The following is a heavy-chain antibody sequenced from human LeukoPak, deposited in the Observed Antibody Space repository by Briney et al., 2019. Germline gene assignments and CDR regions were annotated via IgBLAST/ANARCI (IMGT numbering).Heavy chain of an antibody. V-gene: IGHV3-30*02. CDR1: GFTFSSYG. J-gene: IGHJ4*02. CDR2: IRYDGSNK. D-gene: IGHD2-2*01. Sequence: GGSLRLSCTASGFTFSSYGMHWVRQAPGKGLEWVAFIRYDGSNKYYADSVKGRFTISRDNSKNTLYLQMNSLRAEDTAVYYCAKVYCSSTSCPPDYWGQGTLVTVSS. CDR3: AKVYCSSTSCPPDY.